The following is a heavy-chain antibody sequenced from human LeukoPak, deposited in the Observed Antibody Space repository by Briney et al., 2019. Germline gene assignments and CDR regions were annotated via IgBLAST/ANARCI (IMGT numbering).Heavy chain of an antibody. CDR1: GGSVSSGSYY. Sequence: SETLSLTCTVSGGSVSSGSYYWSWIRQPPGKGLEWIGYIYYSGSTNCNPSLKSRVTISVDTSKNQFSLKLSSVTAADTAVYYCARYWLLDSWFDPWGQGTLVTVSS. J-gene: IGHJ5*02. V-gene: IGHV4-61*01. D-gene: IGHD3-9*01. CDR3: ARYWLLDSWFDP. CDR2: IYYSGST.